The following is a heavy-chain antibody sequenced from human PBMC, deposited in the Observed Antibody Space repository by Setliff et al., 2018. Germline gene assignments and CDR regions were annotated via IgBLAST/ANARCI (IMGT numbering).Heavy chain of an antibody. Sequence: KTSETLSLTCTVSGGSISSSSYYWGWIRQPPGKGLEWIGSIYYSGSTYYNPSLKSRVTISVDTSKNQFSLKLSSVTAADTAVYYCARDLGHGGDSDYWGQGILVTVSS. J-gene: IGHJ4*02. CDR1: GGSISSSSYY. V-gene: IGHV4-39*07. CDR3: ARDLGHGGDSDY. D-gene: IGHD2-21*02. CDR2: IYYSGST.